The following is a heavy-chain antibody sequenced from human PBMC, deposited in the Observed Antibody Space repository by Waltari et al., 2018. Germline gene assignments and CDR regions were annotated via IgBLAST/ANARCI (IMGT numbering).Heavy chain of an antibody. CDR2: IRSKAYGGTT. J-gene: IGHJ6*02. CDR1: GFTFGDYA. D-gene: IGHD6-19*01. CDR3: TRDWARIAVAGTSYYYYYGMDV. Sequence: EVQLVESGGGLVQPGRSLRLSCTASGFTFGDYAMSWFRQAPGTGLEWVGFIRSKAYGGTTEYAASVKGRFTISRDDSKSIAYLQMNSLKTEDTAVYYCTRDWARIAVAGTSYYYYYGMDVWGQGTTVTVSS. V-gene: IGHV3-49*03.